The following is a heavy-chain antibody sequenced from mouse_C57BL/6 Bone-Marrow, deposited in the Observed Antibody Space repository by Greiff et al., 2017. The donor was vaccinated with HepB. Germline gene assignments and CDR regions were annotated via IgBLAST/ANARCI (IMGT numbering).Heavy chain of an antibody. CDR3: ASPLWYPAWFAY. V-gene: IGHV1-55*01. CDR2: IYPGSGST. CDR1: GYTFTSYW. D-gene: IGHD2-1*01. Sequence: QVQLQQPGAELVKPGVSVKMSCKASGYTFTSYWITWVKQRPGQGLEWIGDIYPGSGSTNYNEKFKSKATLTVDTSSSTAYMQLSSLTSEDSAVYYCASPLWYPAWFAYWGQGTLVTVSA. J-gene: IGHJ3*01.